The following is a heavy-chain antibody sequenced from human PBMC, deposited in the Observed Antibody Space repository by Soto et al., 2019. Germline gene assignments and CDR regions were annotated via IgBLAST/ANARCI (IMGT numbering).Heavy chain of an antibody. CDR2: INHSGST. CDR1: GGSFSGYY. J-gene: IGHJ4*02. D-gene: IGHD2-2*02. CDR3: ARKCGWGSSTSCYTPRLDY. V-gene: IGHV4-34*01. Sequence: SETLSLTCAVYGGSFSGYYWSWIRQPPGKGLEWIGEINHSGSTNYNPSLKSRVTISVDTSKNQFSLKLSSVTAADTAVYYCARKCGWGSSTSCYTPRLDYWGQGTLVTVSS.